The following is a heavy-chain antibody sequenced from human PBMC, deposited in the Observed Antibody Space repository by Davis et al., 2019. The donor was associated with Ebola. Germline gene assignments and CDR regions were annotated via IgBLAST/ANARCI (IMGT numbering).Heavy chain of an antibody. CDR3: ASCTSCSYYYYYYMDV. J-gene: IGHJ6*03. V-gene: IGHV1-46*01. Sequence: ASVKVSCKASGYTFTSYYMHWVRQAPGQGLEWMGIINPSGGSTSYAQKFQGRVTMTRDTSTSTVYMELSSLRSEDTAVYYCASCTSCSYYYYYYMDVWGKGTTVTVSS. D-gene: IGHD2-2*01. CDR1: GYTFTSYY. CDR2: INPSGGST.